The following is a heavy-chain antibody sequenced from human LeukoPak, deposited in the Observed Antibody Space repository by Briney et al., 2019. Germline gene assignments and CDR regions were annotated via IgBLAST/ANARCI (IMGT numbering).Heavy chain of an antibody. CDR2: TYYRSKWYN. V-gene: IGHV6-1*01. CDR1: GDXVSSKSAA. J-gene: IGHJ4*02. CDR3: ARTTGHFDY. Sequence: SQTLSLTCAISGDXVSSKSAAWNWIRQSPPRGLEWLGRTYYRSKWYNEYAVSVKSRITISPDTSKNQFSLQLNSVAPEDTAVYYCARTTGHFDYWGQGTLVTVSS. D-gene: IGHD2-8*02.